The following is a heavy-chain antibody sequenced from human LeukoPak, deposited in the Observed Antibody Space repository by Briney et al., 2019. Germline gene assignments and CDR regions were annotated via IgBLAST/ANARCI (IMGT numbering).Heavy chain of an antibody. CDR3: ARGSWREFGELLNPDYYYYGMDV. Sequence: ASVKVSCKASGYTFTSYGISWVRQAPGQGLEWMGWISAYNGNTNYAQKLQGRVTMTTDTSTSTAYMELRSLRSDDTAVYYCARGSWREFGELLNPDYYYYGMDVWGQGTTVTVSS. D-gene: IGHD3-10*01. CDR1: GYTFTSYG. CDR2: ISAYNGNT. J-gene: IGHJ6*02. V-gene: IGHV1-18*01.